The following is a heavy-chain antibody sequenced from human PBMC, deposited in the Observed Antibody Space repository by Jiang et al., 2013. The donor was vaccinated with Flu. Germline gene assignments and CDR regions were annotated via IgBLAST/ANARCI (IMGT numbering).Heavy chain of an antibody. D-gene: IGHD3-10*01. Sequence: CKASGYTFTRHTMNWVRQAPGQGLEWMGWINTNTGNPTYVQDFTGRFVFSLDTSVSTAYLQISSLKAEDTAVYYCARAEQGTNFDYWGQGTLVTVSS. CDR3: ARAEQGTNFDY. CDR2: INTNTGNP. J-gene: IGHJ4*02. V-gene: IGHV7-4-1*02. CDR1: GYTFTRHT.